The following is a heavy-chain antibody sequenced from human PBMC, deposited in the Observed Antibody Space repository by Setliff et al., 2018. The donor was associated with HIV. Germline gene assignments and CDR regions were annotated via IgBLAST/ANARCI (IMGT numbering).Heavy chain of an antibody. V-gene: IGHV4-61*09. CDR2: IHVSGTT. D-gene: IGHD3-3*01. J-gene: IGHJ4*02. CDR1: GGSISSGSDY. Sequence: SETLSLTCTVSGGSISSGSDYWSWIRQPAGKGLEWIGQIHVSGTTNYNPSLKSRVTISIDTSKHQFSLQLTSVTAVDTAVYFCARDVMEWFGNYFDNWGQGALVTVSS. CDR3: ARDVMEWFGNYFDN.